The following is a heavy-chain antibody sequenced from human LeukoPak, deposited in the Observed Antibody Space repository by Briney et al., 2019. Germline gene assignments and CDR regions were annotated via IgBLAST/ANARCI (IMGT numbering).Heavy chain of an antibody. CDR2: INHSGST. CDR3: ARVPDY. J-gene: IGHJ4*02. CDR1: GGSFSGYY. Sequence: PSETLSLTCAVYGGSFSGYYWSWIRQPPGKGLEWIGEINHSGSTNYNPSLKSRVTISVDTSKNQFSLKLSSVTAADTAVYYRARVPDYWGQGTLVTVSS. V-gene: IGHV4-34*01.